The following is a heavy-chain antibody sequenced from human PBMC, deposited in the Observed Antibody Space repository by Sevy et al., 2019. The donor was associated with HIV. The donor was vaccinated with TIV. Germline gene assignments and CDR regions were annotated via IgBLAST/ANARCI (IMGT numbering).Heavy chain of an antibody. CDR3: ARLAVVSGRFDP. CDR2: INQGGTES. D-gene: IGHD3-10*01. CDR1: GFTFSTYW. Sequence: GGSLRLSCAASGFTFSTYWMSWVRHAPGKGLEWVANINQGGTESHYVDSVKGRFTISRDNAQNSLYLQMNSLRADDMAVYYCARLAVVSGRFDPWGQGTLVTVSS. J-gene: IGHJ5*02. V-gene: IGHV3-7*03.